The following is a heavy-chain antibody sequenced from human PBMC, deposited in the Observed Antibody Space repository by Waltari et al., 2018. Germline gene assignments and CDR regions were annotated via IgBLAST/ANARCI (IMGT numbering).Heavy chain of an antibody. Sequence: EVQLVESGGGLVQPGGSLRLSCAASGFTVSSNYMSWVRQAPGKGLEWVSVIYSGGSTYYADSVKGRFTISRDNSKNTLYLQMNSLRAEDTAVYYCARVESSSWYSFDYWGQGTLVTVSS. J-gene: IGHJ4*02. CDR2: IYSGGST. CDR1: GFTVSSNY. CDR3: ARVESSSWYSFDY. D-gene: IGHD6-13*01. V-gene: IGHV3-66*02.